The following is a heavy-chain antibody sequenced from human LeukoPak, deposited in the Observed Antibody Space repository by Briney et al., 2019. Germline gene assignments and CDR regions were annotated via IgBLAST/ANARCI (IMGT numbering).Heavy chain of an antibody. CDR3: ARFLAAMVRGVINNYYYYYMDV. J-gene: IGHJ6*03. CDR1: GGSISSYY. CDR2: IYTSGST. V-gene: IGHV4-4*07. D-gene: IGHD3-10*01. Sequence: SETLSLTCTVSGGSISSYYWSWIRQPAGKGLEWIGRIYTSGSTNYNPSLKSRVTISVDKSKNQFSLKLSSVTAADTAVYYCARFLAAMVRGVINNYYYYYMDVWGKGTTVTVSS.